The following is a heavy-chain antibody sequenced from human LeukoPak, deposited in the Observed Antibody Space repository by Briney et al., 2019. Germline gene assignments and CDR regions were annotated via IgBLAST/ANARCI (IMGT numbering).Heavy chain of an antibody. Sequence: ASVKVSCKASGYTFTSYYMHWVRQAPGQGLEWMGIINPSGGSTSYAQKFQGRVTMTRDTSTSTVYMELSSLRSEDTAVYYCARDSRIRLGELSLFGPNWFDPWGQGTLVTVSS. V-gene: IGHV1-46*01. J-gene: IGHJ5*02. CDR1: GYTFTSYY. D-gene: IGHD3-16*02. CDR2: INPSGGST. CDR3: ARDSRIRLGELSLFGPNWFDP.